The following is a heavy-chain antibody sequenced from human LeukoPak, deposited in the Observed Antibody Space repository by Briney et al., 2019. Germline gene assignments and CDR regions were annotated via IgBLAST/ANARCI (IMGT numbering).Heavy chain of an antibody. CDR2: IRYDGSNK. V-gene: IGHV3-30*02. Sequence: GGSLRLSCAASGFTFSSYGMHWVRQAPGKGLEWVAFIRYDGSNKYYADSVKGRFTISRDNSKNTLYLQMNSLRAEDTAVYYCAKDRVVPALYYLDYWGQGTLVTVSS. J-gene: IGHJ4*02. D-gene: IGHD2-2*01. CDR1: GFTFSSYG. CDR3: AKDRVVPALYYLDY.